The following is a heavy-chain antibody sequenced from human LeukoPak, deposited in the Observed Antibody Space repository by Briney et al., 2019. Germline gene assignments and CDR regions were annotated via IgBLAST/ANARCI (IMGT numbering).Heavy chain of an antibody. V-gene: IGHV3-23*01. CDR3: ARDGDSGYDYHYYYGMDV. Sequence: GGSLRLSCAASGFTFSSYAMNWVRQAPGKGLEWVSGISGGAGSTWYADSVKGRFTISRDNAKNSLYLQMNSLRAEDTAVYYCARDGDSGYDYHYYYGMDVWGQGTTVTVSS. CDR2: ISGGAGST. D-gene: IGHD5-12*01. CDR1: GFTFSSYA. J-gene: IGHJ6*02.